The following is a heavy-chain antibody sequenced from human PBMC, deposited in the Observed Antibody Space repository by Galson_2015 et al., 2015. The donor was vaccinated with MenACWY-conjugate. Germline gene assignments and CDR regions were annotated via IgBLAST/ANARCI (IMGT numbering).Heavy chain of an antibody. CDR3: AREIPGGYGSGSYYDY. D-gene: IGHD3-10*01. Sequence: SLRLSCAASGFTVSSNYMGWVRQAPGKGLEWVSVIYSGGSTYYADSVKGRFTISRHNSKNTLYLQMNSLRAEDTAVYYCAREIPGGYGSGSYYDYWGQGTLVTVSS. V-gene: IGHV3-53*04. CDR1: GFTVSSNY. J-gene: IGHJ4*02. CDR2: IYSGGST.